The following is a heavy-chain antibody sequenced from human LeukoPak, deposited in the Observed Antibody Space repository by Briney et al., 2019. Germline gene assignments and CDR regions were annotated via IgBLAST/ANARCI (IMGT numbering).Heavy chain of an antibody. CDR2: ISGSGGST. J-gene: IGHJ4*02. V-gene: IGHV3-23*01. CDR3: AKEAGDSYYCGGDCYFTPLDY. CDR1: GFTFSSYG. D-gene: IGHD2-21*02. Sequence: PGGTLRLSCAASGFTFSSYGMSWVRQAPGKGLEWVSAISGSGGSTYYADSVKGRFTISRDNSKNTPYLQMNSLRAEDTAVYYCAKEAGDSYYCGGDCYFTPLDYWGQGTLVTVSS.